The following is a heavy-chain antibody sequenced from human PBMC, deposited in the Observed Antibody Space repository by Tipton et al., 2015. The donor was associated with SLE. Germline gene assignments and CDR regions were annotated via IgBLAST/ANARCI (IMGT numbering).Heavy chain of an antibody. D-gene: IGHD2-15*01. CDR1: GYTFIHKG. CDR2: ISVYNGYT. J-gene: IGHJ4*02. Sequence: QLAQSGVEVKKPGASVKVSCKASGYTFIHKGISWVRQAPGQGLEFMGWISVYNGYTNYAQKFQGRVTLTTDTSTSTAYMELRSLRSDDTAVYYCARVVVGAFDYWGQGTLVTVSS. CDR3: ARVVVGAFDY. V-gene: IGHV1-18*01.